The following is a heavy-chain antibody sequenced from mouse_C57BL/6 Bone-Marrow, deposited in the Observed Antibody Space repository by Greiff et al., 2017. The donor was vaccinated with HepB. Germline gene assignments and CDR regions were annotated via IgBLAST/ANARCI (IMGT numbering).Heavy chain of an antibody. CDR3: ARHAVLRGAY. J-gene: IGHJ3*01. CDR2: ISGGGGNT. D-gene: IGHD2-12*01. Sequence: EVMLVESGGGLVKPGGSLKLSCAASGFTFSSYTMSWVRQTPEKRLEWVATISGGGGNTYYPDSVKGRFTISRDNAKNTLYLQMSSLRSEDTALYYCARHAVLRGAYWGQGTLVTVSA. CDR1: GFTFSSYT. V-gene: IGHV5-9*01.